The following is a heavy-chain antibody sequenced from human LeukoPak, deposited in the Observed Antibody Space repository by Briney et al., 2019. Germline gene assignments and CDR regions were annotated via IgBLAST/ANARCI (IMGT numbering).Heavy chain of an antibody. V-gene: IGHV6-1*01. CDR3: VRDDGIGLDAFDV. J-gene: IGHJ3*01. CDR1: GDSVSSNSAA. Sequence: SQTLSLTCAVSGDSVSSNSAAWNWIRQSPSRGLEWLGRTYYRSKWYNDYAVSVKSRITINPDTSKNQFSLQLNSVTPEDTAVYYCVRDDGIGLDAFDVRSPGTMVTVSS. CDR2: TYYRSKWYN. D-gene: IGHD1-14*01.